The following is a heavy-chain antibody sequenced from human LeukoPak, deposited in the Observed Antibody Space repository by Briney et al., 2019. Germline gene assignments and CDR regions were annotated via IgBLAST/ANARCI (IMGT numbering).Heavy chain of an antibody. CDR1: GFTFSSYG. J-gene: IGHJ4*02. V-gene: IGHV3-30*02. CDR3: AKGYKQWLLTRTDY. Sequence: PGGSLRLSCAASGFTFSSYGMHWVRQAPGKGLEWVAFIRYDGSNKYYADSVKGRFTISRDNSKNTLYLQVNSLRAEDTAVYYCAKGYKQWLLTRTDYWGQGTLVTVSS. CDR2: IRYDGSNK. D-gene: IGHD6-19*01.